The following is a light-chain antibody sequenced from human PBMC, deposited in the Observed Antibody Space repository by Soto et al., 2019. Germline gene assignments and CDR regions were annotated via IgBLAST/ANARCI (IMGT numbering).Light chain of an antibody. CDR3: QQLNSYPFT. V-gene: IGKV4-1*01. Sequence: DIVMTQSPDSLAVSLGERATINCKSSQTVSHSSNNKKYLAWYQQKPGKAPKLLIYAASTLQSGVPSRFSGSGSGTDFTLTISSLQPEDFATYYCQQLNSYPFTFGQGTRLEIK. J-gene: IGKJ5*01. CDR2: AAS. CDR1: QTVSHSSNNKKY.